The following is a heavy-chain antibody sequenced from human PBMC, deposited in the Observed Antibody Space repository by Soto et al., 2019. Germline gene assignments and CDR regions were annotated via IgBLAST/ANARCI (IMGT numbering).Heavy chain of an antibody. CDR1: GYSFTNYW. CDR3: SKSHTMGGGYNCFDP. Sequence: PGESLKISCKASGYSFTNYWLGCVRQMPGKGLEWMVLSYPGDSDTRYSPSFQGQVTISADKSISTAYLQWRSLKASDTAMYYCSKSHTMGGGYNCFDPWGQGTPVTVSS. V-gene: IGHV5-51*01. J-gene: IGHJ5*02. D-gene: IGHD3-10*01. CDR2: SYPGDSDT.